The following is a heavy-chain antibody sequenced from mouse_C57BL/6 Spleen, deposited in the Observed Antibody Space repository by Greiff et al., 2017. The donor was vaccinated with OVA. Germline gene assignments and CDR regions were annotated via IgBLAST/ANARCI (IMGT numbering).Heavy chain of an antibody. J-gene: IGHJ3*01. D-gene: IGHD1-1*01. V-gene: IGHV5-12*01. CDR2: ISNGGGST. Sequence: EVQGVESGGGLVQPGGSLKLSCAASGFTFSDYYMYWVRQTPEKRLEWVAYISNGGGSTYYPDTVKGRFTISRDNAKNTLYLQMSRLKSEDTAMYYCARQGSSYGGTWFAYWGQGTLVTVSA. CDR3: ARQGSSYGGTWFAY. CDR1: GFTFSDYY.